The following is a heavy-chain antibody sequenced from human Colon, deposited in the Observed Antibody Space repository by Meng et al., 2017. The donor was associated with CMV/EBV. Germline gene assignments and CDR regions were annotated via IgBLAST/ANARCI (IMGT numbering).Heavy chain of an antibody. Sequence: QVQLVQSGAEVKRPGASVKISCKASGYTFTSYEITWVRQAPGQGLEWMGYMNPYNGNTGYVQKFQGRVTMIRDTSISTAYMELSSLRSDDTAVYYCTRGQFFSDYWGRGTLVTVSS. D-gene: IGHD6-19*01. CDR3: TRGQFFSDY. V-gene: IGHV1-8*01. CDR1: GYTFTSYE. CDR2: MNPYNGNT. J-gene: IGHJ4*02.